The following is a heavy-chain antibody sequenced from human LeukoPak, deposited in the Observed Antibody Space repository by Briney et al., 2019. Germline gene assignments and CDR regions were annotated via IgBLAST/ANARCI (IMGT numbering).Heavy chain of an antibody. D-gene: IGHD6-13*01. J-gene: IGHJ4*02. CDR1: GGSISSGGYY. CDR2: IYYSGST. V-gene: IGHV4-31*03. CDR3: ARSAGLAAAGIDY. Sequence: SETLSLTCTVSGGSISSGGYYWSWIRQHPGKGLEWIGYIYYSGSTYYNPSHKSRVTISVDTSKNQFSLKLSSVTAADTAVYYCARSAGLAAAGIDYWGQGTLVTVSS.